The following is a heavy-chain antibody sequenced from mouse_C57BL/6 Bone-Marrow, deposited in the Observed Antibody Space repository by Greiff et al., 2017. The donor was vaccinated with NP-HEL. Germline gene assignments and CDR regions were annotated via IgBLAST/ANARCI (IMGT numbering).Heavy chain of an antibody. V-gene: IGHV1-64*01. CDR3: ARYGTTVVAPYCAMDY. J-gene: IGHJ4*01. CDR2: IHPNSGGT. Sequence: QVQLQQPGAELVKPGASVKLSCKASGYTFTSYWMHWVKQRPGQGLEWIGMIHPNSGGTNYNEKFKSKATLTVDKSSSTAYMQLSRLTSEDSAVYYCARYGTTVVAPYCAMDYWGQGTSVTVSS. CDR1: GYTFTSYW. D-gene: IGHD1-1*01.